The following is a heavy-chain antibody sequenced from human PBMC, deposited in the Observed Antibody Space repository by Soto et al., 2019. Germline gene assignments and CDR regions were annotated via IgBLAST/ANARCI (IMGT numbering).Heavy chain of an antibody. D-gene: IGHD4-17*01. CDR2: IDPSGGIT. CDR3: ARQASTVTNNWFDP. J-gene: IGHJ5*02. CDR1: GYSFTNFH. Sequence: GASVKVSCKASGYSFTNFHIHWVRQAPGQGLEWMGMIDPSGGITRDAQRLQGRITMTRDASTSTVYMELSSLRSEDTAVYYCARQASTVTNNWFDPWGQGTLVTVSS. V-gene: IGHV1-46*01.